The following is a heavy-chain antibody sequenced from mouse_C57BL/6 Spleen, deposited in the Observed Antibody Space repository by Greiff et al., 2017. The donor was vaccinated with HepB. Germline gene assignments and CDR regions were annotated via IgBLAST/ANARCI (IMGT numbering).Heavy chain of an antibody. J-gene: IGHJ2*01. CDR1: GYTFTSYG. Sequence: VKVVESGAELARPGASVKLSCKASGYTFTSYGISWVKQRTGQGLEWIGEIYPRSGNTYYNEKFKGKATLTADKSSSTAYMELRSLTSEDSAVYFCARSYGSSPFYFDYWGQGTTLTVSS. CDR2: IYPRSGNT. D-gene: IGHD1-1*01. V-gene: IGHV1-81*01. CDR3: ARSYGSSPFYFDY.